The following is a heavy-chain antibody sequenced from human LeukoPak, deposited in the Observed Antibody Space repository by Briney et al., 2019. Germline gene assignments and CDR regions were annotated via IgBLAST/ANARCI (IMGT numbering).Heavy chain of an antibody. J-gene: IGHJ4*02. CDR3: ARRVDSYWFFDY. CDR2: IYPVEPQT. D-gene: IGHD1-26*01. CDR1: GYSFTTNW. Sequence: GPSLKFSCKSSGYSFTTNWIGWVRQLPGKGLGWRGIIYPVEPQTSYSPSFQGQVTISADKSIRSAYLQGSSLKASDTAMYYCARRVDSYWFFDYWGEGTLVT. V-gene: IGHV5-51*01.